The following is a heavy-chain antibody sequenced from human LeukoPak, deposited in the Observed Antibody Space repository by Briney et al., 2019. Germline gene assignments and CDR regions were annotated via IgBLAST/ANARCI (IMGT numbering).Heavy chain of an antibody. J-gene: IGHJ3*02. D-gene: IGHD1-1*01. CDR2: IYSGGST. Sequence: PGGPLKLSGAPPGFTAISNSISGVRQAPGKGLEWVSVIYSGGSTYYADSVKGRFTISRDNSKNTLYLQMNSLRAEDTAVYYCARGWNNDAFDIWGQGTMVTVSS. CDR3: ARGWNNDAFDI. V-gene: IGHV3-53*01. CDR1: GFTAISNS.